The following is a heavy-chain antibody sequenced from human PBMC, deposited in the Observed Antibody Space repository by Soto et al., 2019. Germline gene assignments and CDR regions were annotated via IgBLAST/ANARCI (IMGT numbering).Heavy chain of an antibody. CDR3: ARTYDGSGPNSGAYSFDI. Sequence: SETLSLTCAVSGGPISRGGYSWSCFRQPPGKGLEWIGYIYHSVSAYYNPSLKSRVSISRDTSKNPGSLKMSSVTAADTAVSYCARTYDGSGPNSGAYSFDIGGQGTMVTVSS. D-gene: IGHD3-22*01. CDR1: GGPISRGGYS. CDR2: IYHSVSA. V-gene: IGHV4-30-2*02. J-gene: IGHJ3*02.